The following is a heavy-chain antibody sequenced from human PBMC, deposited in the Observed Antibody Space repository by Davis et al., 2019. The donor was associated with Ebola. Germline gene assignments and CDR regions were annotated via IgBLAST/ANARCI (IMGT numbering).Heavy chain of an antibody. CDR3: AREYPITWFDP. V-gene: IGHV1-18*01. J-gene: IGHJ5*02. CDR2: INPNSGGT. D-gene: IGHD5-12*01. CDR1: GYTFTSYG. Sequence: ASVKVSCKASGYTFTSYGISWVRQAPGQGLEWMGWINPNSGGTNYAQKLQGRVTMTTDTSTSTAYMELRSLRSDDTAVYYCAREYPITWFDPWGQGTLVTVSS.